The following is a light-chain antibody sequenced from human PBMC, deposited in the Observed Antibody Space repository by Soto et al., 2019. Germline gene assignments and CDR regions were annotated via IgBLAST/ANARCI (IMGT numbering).Light chain of an antibody. CDR2: DVT. Sequence: QSVLTQPASVSGSPGQSITISCTGSSSDIGAYDYVSWYQQRPVKAPKLMIFDVTNRPSGVSDRFSGSKSGNTASLTISGLQTEDESDYYCSSYTSSSTPYVFGTGNKLTVL. CDR3: SSYTSSSTPYV. V-gene: IGLV2-14*01. J-gene: IGLJ1*01. CDR1: SSDIGAYDY.